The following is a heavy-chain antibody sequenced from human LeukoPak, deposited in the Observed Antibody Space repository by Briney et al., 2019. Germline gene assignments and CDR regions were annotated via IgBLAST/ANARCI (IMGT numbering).Heavy chain of an antibody. V-gene: IGHV1-18*01. CDR2: ISAYNGNT. Sequence: GASVKVSCKASGYTFTSYGISWVRQAPGQGLEWMGWISAYNGNTNYAQKLQGRVTMTTDTSTSTAYMELRSLRSDDTAVYYCARGPFCILTGYLWEQWWFDPWGQGTLVTVSS. CDR1: GYTFTSYG. D-gene: IGHD3-9*01. CDR3: ARGPFCILTGYLWEQWWFDP. J-gene: IGHJ5*02.